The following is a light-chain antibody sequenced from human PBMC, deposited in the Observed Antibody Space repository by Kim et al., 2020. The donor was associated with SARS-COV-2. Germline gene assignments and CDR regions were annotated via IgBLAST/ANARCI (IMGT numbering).Light chain of an antibody. J-gene: IGLJ3*02. CDR1: SSNNGRNS. CDR2: TNN. V-gene: IGLV1-44*01. Sequence: GQRVTISCSGSSSNNGRNSVNWDQHLPGTAPKLLLYTNNQRPSGVPDRVSGSKSGTSASLDISGLQSDDEADYYCSAWDGSLNGWVFGGGTQLTVL. CDR3: SAWDGSLNGWV.